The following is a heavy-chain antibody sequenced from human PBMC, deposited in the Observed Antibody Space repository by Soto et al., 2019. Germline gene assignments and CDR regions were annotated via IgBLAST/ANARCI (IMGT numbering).Heavy chain of an antibody. D-gene: IGHD6-19*01. CDR2: IYYSGST. J-gene: IGHJ3*02. CDR3: ARDKEGSGWYPVAFDI. V-gene: IGHV4-61*01. Sequence: LSLTCTVSGGSVSSGSYYWSWIRQPPGKGLEWIGYIYYSGSTNYNPSLKSRVTISVDTSKNQFSLKLSSVTAADTAVYYCARDKEGSGWYPVAFDIWGQGTMVTVSS. CDR1: GGSVSSGSYY.